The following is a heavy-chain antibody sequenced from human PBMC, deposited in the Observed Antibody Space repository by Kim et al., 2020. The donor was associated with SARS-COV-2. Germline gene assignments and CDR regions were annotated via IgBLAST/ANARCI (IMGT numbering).Heavy chain of an antibody. CDR1: GGSFSGYY. V-gene: IGHV4-34*01. J-gene: IGHJ4*02. D-gene: IGHD2-15*01. Sequence: SETLSLTCAVYGGSFSGYYWSWIRQPPGKGLEWIGEINHSGSTNYNPSLKSRVTISVDTSKNQFSLKLSSVTAADTAVYYCARGVVGLNWGQGTLVTVSS. CDR3: ARGVVGLN. CDR2: INHSGST.